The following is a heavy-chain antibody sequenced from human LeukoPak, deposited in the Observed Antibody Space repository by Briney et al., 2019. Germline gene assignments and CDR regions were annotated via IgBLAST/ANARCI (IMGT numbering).Heavy chain of an antibody. Sequence: PGGSLRLSCAASGFNFSHNGMHWVRQAPGKGLEWVAVISYDGSNKYYADSVKGRFTISRDNSEDTLYLQMHGLSAEDTAMYYCAKGWGYYASGTYYNRIPDPWGQGTLVTVSS. J-gene: IGHJ5*02. V-gene: IGHV3-30*19. CDR2: ISYDGSNK. D-gene: IGHD3-10*01. CDR3: AKGWGYYASGTYYNRIPDP. CDR1: GFNFSHNG.